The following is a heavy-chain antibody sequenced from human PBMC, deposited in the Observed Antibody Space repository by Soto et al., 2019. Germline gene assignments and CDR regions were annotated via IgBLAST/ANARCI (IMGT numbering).Heavy chain of an antibody. D-gene: IGHD6-19*01. CDR2: IGTAGDP. CDR3: ARYSSGFDAFDI. Sequence: XGSLRLSGAASGFTFSSYDMHWVRQATGKGLEWVSAIGTAGDPYYPGSVKGRFTISRENAKNSLYLQMNSLRAGDTAVYYCARYSSGFDAFDIWGQGTMVTVSS. V-gene: IGHV3-13*05. J-gene: IGHJ3*02. CDR1: GFTFSSYD.